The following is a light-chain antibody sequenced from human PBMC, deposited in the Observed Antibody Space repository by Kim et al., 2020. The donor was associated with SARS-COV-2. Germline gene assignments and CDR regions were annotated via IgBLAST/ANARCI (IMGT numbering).Light chain of an antibody. CDR1: NIESKS. J-gene: IGLJ3*02. CDR2: YDS. V-gene: IGLV3-21*04. Sequence: APGETARITCGGDNIESKSVHWYQQKSGQAPVLVIYYDSDRPSGIPERFSGSNSGNTATLTIGRVEGGDEADYYCQVWDTASDHRVFGGGTQLTVL. CDR3: QVWDTASDHRV.